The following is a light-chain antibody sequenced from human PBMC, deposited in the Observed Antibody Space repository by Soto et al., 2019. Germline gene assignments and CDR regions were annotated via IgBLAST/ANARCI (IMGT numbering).Light chain of an antibody. CDR2: DVS. CDR3: SSYRSSGTVV. Sequence: QSALTQPASVSGSPGQSITISCTGTSSDVGTYNFVSWYRQHPGKAPKLMIYDVSNRPSGVSDRFSGSKSGSTASLTISGLQAEDEADYYCSSYRSSGTVVFGGGTKVTVL. V-gene: IGLV2-14*01. J-gene: IGLJ2*01. CDR1: SSDVGTYNF.